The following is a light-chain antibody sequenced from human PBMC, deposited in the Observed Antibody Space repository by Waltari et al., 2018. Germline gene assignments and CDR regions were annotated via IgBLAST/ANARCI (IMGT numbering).Light chain of an antibody. J-gene: IGKJ3*01. CDR3: QQYYSTQFT. CDR2: WAS. CDR1: QSVLYSSNNKNY. V-gene: IGKV4-1*01. Sequence: DIVMTQSPDSLAVSLGERATINCKSSQSVLYSSNNKNYLAWYQQKPGQPPKLLIYWASTRESGVPDRFSGSGSGTDFTLTISSLQAEDVVVYYCQQYYSTQFTFGPGTKVDIK.